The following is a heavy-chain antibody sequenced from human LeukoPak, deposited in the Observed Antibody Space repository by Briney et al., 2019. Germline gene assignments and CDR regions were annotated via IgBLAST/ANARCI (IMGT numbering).Heavy chain of an antibody. CDR2: INPSGGST. Sequence: ASVKVSCKASGYTFTSYYMHWVRQAPGQGLEWMGIINPSGGSTSYAQKFQGRVTMTRDMSTSTDYMELSSLRAEDTAVYYCAKASAMIVVVSKHFDYWGQGTLVTVSS. J-gene: IGHJ4*02. D-gene: IGHD3-22*01. V-gene: IGHV1-46*01. CDR3: AKASAMIVVVSKHFDY. CDR1: GYTFTSYY.